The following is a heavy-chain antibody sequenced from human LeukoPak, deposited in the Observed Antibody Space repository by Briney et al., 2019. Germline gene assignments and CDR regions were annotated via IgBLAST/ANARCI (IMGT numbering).Heavy chain of an antibody. CDR2: INSDGSST. J-gene: IGHJ4*02. D-gene: IGHD5-18*01. V-gene: IGHV3-74*01. CDR1: GFTFSSYW. Sequence: GRSLRLSCAASGFTFSSYWMHWVRQAPGKGLVWVSRINSDGSSTSHADSVKGRFTISRDNAKNTLYLQMNSLRAEDTAVYYCARALNRGYSYGYGYWGQGTLVTVSS. CDR3: ARALNRGYSYGYGY.